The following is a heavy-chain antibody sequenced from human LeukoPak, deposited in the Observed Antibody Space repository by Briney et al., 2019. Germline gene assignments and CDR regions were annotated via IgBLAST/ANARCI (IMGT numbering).Heavy chain of an antibody. CDR1: GSTFSSSV. CDR2: ISSNAINE. V-gene: IGHV3-30*18. D-gene: IGHD2-15*01. CDR3: VKDRSVRPRYYYAMDV. Sequence: PGGSLRLSCAASGSTFSSSVMHWVRQAPGKGLEWVAVISSNAINEYYAHSVKGRFTISRDNYKNTLYLQMNSLRAEDTAVYYCVKDRSVRPRYYYAMDVWGKGTTVTVSS. J-gene: IGHJ6*04.